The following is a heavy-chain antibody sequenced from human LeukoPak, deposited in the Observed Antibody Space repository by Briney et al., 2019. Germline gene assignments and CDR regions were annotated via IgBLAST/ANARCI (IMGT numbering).Heavy chain of an antibody. J-gene: IGHJ4*02. Sequence: GGSLRLSCAASGFTFSSYGMHWVRQAPGKGLEWVAVIWYDGSNKYYADSVKGRFTISRDNSKNTLYLQMNSLRAEDTAVYYCAKYLLGMAADYWGQGTLVTVSA. V-gene: IGHV3-33*06. CDR2: IWYDGSNK. CDR3: AKYLLGMAADY. D-gene: IGHD7-27*01. CDR1: GFTFSSYG.